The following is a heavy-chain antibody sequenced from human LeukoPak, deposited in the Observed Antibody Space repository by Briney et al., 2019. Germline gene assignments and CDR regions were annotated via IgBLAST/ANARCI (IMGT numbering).Heavy chain of an antibody. CDR1: GFTFDDYA. J-gene: IGHJ4*02. CDR2: ISWNSGSI. CDR3: AKGGFGELLISSGFDY. V-gene: IGHV3-9*01. D-gene: IGHD3-10*01. Sequence: SGGSLRLSCAASGFTFDDYAMHWVRQAPGKGLEWVSGISWNSGSIGYADSVKGRFTISRDNAKNSLYLQMNSLRAEDTALYYCAKGGFGELLISSGFDYWGQGTLVTVSS.